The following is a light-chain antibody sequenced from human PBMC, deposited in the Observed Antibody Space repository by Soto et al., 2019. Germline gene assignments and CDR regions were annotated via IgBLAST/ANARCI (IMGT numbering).Light chain of an antibody. J-gene: IGKJ5*01. CDR1: QSVSSSY. CDR3: QQRGDWPPAIT. V-gene: IGKV3D-20*02. Sequence: EIVLPQSPGTLSLSPGERATLSCRASQSVSSSYLAWYQQKPGQAPRLLIYGASSRATGIPDRFSGSGSGTDFTLTISSLEPEDFALYYCQQRGDWPPAITFGQGTRLEIK. CDR2: GAS.